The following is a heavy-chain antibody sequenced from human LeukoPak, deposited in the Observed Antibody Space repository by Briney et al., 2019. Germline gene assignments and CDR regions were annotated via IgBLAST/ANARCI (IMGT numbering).Heavy chain of an antibody. D-gene: IGHD5-18*01. CDR1: GGSIFSSNSY. V-gene: IGHV4-39*07. J-gene: IGHJ6*03. Sequence: PSETLSLTCTVSGGSIFSSNSYWGWIRQPPGKGLEWIGSIYYSGNTYYNASLKSRVTISVDTSKNQFSLKLNSVTAADTAIYYCARGNSNYYYYYLDVWGKGTTVTISS. CDR3: ARGNSNYYYYYLDV. CDR2: IYYSGNT.